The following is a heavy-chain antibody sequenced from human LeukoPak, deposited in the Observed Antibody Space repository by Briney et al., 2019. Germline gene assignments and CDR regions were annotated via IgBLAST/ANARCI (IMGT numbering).Heavy chain of an antibody. CDR3: ARDLAESDAFDI. Sequence: PSETLSLTCIVSGGSVSSGSCYWSWIRQPPGKGLEWIGYIYYSGSTNYNPSLKSRVTISVDTSKNQFSLKLKSVTAADTAVYYCARDLAESDAFDIWGQGTMVTVSS. J-gene: IGHJ3*02. CDR1: GGSVSSGSCY. CDR2: IYYSGST. V-gene: IGHV4-61*01.